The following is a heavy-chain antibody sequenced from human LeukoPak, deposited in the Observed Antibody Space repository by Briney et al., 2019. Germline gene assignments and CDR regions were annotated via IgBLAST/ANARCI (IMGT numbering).Heavy chain of an antibody. CDR1: GYTFTSYG. CDR2: ISAYSGNT. D-gene: IGHD6-19*01. Sequence: ASVKVSCKASGYTFTSYGISWVRQAPGQGLEWMGWISAYSGNTNYAQKFQGRVTITTDESTSTAYMELSSLRSEDTAVYYCAREFASYSSGSTAWVWAYYFDYWGQGTLVTVSS. CDR3: AREFASYSSGSTAWVWAYYFDY. V-gene: IGHV1-18*01. J-gene: IGHJ4*02.